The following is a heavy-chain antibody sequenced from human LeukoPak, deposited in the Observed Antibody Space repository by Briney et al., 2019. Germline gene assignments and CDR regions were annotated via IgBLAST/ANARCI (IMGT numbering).Heavy chain of an antibody. V-gene: IGHV1-2*02. Sequence: GASVKVSCKASGYTFTGYYMHWVRQAPGQGLEWMGWINPNSGGTNYAQKFQGRVTMTRDTSIGTAYMELSRLRSDDTAVYYCAREYCSSTSCPLDPRGQGTLVTVSS. J-gene: IGHJ5*02. CDR3: AREYCSSTSCPLDP. CDR2: INPNSGGT. CDR1: GYTFTGYY. D-gene: IGHD2-2*01.